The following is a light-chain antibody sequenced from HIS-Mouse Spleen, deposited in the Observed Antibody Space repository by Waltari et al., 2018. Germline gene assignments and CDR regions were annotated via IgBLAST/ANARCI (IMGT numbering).Light chain of an antibody. CDR2: KDS. V-gene: IGLV3-25*03. J-gene: IGLJ3*02. Sequence: SYELTQPPSVSVSPGQTARITCSGDALPKQYAYWYQQKPGQAPGMVIYKDSGRPSGIPERCSGSSSGTTVTLTISGVQAEDEADYYCQSADSSGTNWVFGGGTKLTVL. CDR1: ALPKQY. CDR3: QSADSSGTNWV.